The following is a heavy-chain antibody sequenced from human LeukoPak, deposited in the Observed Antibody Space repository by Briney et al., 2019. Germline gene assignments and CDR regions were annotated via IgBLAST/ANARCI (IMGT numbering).Heavy chain of an antibody. J-gene: IGHJ4*02. V-gene: IGHV3-48*01. Sequence: PGGSLRLSCAASGFTFSSYSMNWVRQAPGKGLEWVSYISSSSSTIYYADSVKGRFTISRDNAKNSLYLQMNSLRAEDTAVYYCARGQGGSGSSFDYWGLGTLVTVSS. CDR1: GFTFSSYS. D-gene: IGHD6-19*01. CDR2: ISSSSSTI. CDR3: ARGQGGSGSSFDY.